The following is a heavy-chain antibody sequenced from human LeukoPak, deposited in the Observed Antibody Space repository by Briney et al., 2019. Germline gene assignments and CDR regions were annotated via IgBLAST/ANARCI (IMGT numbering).Heavy chain of an antibody. CDR3: AADRGAYSGSYWTAFDI. D-gene: IGHD1-26*01. Sequence: ASVTVSCKVSEYTLTELSMHWVRQAPGKGLEWLGGFDPEDGEIIYAQKFQGRVTMSDDTSTDTTYMELGSLRSDDTAVYYCAADRGAYSGSYWTAFDIWGQGTMVTVSS. CDR2: FDPEDGEI. CDR1: EYTLTELS. V-gene: IGHV1-24*01. J-gene: IGHJ3*02.